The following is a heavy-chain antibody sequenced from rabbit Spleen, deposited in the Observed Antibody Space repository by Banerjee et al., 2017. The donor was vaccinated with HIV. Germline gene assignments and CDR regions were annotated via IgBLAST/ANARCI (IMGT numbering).Heavy chain of an antibody. Sequence: QSLEESGGDLVKPGASLTLTCTASGVSFSISSYMCWVRQAPGKGLEWIACIDAGSSGFTYFATWAKGRFTISKISSTTVTLQMTRLTAADTATYFCARDAGSGHYIDAYFDLWGPGTLVTVS. J-gene: IGHJ4*01. V-gene: IGHV1S40*01. D-gene: IGHD8-1*01. CDR2: IDAGSSGFT. CDR3: ARDAGSGHYIDAYFDL. CDR1: GVSFSISSY.